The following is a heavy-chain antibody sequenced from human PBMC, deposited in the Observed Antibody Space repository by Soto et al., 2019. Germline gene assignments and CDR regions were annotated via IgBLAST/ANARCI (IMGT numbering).Heavy chain of an antibody. Sequence: QVPLVQSGAEVKKPGASVKVSCKASGYTFTSYAMHWVRQAPGQRLEWMGWINAGNGNTKYSQKFQGRVTITRDTSASTAYMELSSLRSEDTAVYYCARVSLPAAPIGWFDPWGQGTLVTVSS. V-gene: IGHV1-3*01. J-gene: IGHJ5*02. CDR1: GYTFTSYA. CDR2: INAGNGNT. CDR3: ARVSLPAAPIGWFDP. D-gene: IGHD2-2*01.